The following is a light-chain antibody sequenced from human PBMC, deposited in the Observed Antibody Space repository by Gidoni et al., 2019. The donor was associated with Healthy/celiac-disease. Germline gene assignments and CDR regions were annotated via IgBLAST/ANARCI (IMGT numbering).Light chain of an antibody. Sequence: ELVMTQSPATLAVSTGERATLSCRASQSVSSNLAWYQQKPGQAHRLLIYGASTRATGIPARFSGSGSGTEFTLTISSLQSEDFAVYYCQQYNNWPLTFGGGTKVEIK. J-gene: IGKJ4*01. CDR3: QQYNNWPLT. CDR1: QSVSSN. V-gene: IGKV3-15*01. CDR2: GAS.